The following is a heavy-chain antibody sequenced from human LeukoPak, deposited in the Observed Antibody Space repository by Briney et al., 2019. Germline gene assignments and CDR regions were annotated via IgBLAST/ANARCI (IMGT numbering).Heavy chain of an antibody. CDR2: LSGDGGTT. CDR3: ARGIASSRSVAIDL. V-gene: IGHV3-74*01. D-gene: IGHD6-13*01. Sequence: PGGSLRLSCAASDFTFSSHWMYWVRQAPGKGLAWVARLSGDGGTTRHADSVKGRFTISRDNAKNTLYLQMNSLGVEDTALYYCARGIASSRSVAIDLWGQGTLVAVSS. CDR1: DFTFSSHW. J-gene: IGHJ4*02.